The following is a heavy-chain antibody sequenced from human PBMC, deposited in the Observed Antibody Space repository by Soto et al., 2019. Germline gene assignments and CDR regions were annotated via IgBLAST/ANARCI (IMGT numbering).Heavy chain of an antibody. CDR3: AKPRGFGVVTPLDN. V-gene: IGHV5-51*01. CDR1: GYIFTNYW. J-gene: IGHJ4*02. D-gene: IGHD3-3*01. CDR2: IYPGDTET. Sequence: GESLKISCKSSGYIFTNYWIGWVRQMPGKGLEWMGSIYPGDTETRYSPSFQGQVTISADKSISTAYLQWSSLRASDSAMYYCAKPRGFGVVTPLDNWGKGTQVTVSS.